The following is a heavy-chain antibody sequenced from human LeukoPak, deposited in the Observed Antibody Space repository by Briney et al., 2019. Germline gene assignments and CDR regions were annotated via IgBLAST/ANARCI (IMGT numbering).Heavy chain of an antibody. V-gene: IGHV3-23*01. D-gene: IGHD3-10*01. CDR3: AKGCGFEWFGESNLFDY. Sequence: PGGSLRLSCAASGFTFSSYAMSWVRQAPGKGLEWVSAISGSGGSTYYADSVKGRFTISRDNSKNTLYLQMNSLRAEDTAVYYCAKGCGFEWFGESNLFDYWGQGTLVTVSS. J-gene: IGHJ4*02. CDR2: ISGSGGST. CDR1: GFTFSSYA.